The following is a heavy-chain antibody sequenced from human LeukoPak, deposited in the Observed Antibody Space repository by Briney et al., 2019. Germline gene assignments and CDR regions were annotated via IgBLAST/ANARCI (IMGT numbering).Heavy chain of an antibody. CDR3: SRDRMGTESFDY. V-gene: IGHV3-30*02. J-gene: IGHJ4*02. D-gene: IGHD5-24*01. Sequence: PGGSLRLSCAASGFTFSSYGMHWVRQAPGKGLEWVAFIRYDGSNKYYADSVKGRFTISRDNSKNTLYLQMKSLRAEDTALYYCSRDRMGTESFDYWGQGTLVTVSS. CDR2: IRYDGSNK. CDR1: GFTFSSYG.